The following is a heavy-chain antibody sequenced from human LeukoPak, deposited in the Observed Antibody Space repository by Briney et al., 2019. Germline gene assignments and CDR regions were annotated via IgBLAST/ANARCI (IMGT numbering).Heavy chain of an antibody. Sequence: GSLRLSCAASGFTFSTYAMTWVRQAPGKGLDWGSGINSNGDEIYYADSVRGRFTISRDNSNNALYLQMDSLRAEDTAVYYCANWIGSSSRDYWGQGTLVTVSS. CDR2: INSNGDEI. CDR1: GFTFSTYA. CDR3: ANWIGSSSRDY. D-gene: IGHD6-6*01. V-gene: IGHV3-23*01. J-gene: IGHJ4*02.